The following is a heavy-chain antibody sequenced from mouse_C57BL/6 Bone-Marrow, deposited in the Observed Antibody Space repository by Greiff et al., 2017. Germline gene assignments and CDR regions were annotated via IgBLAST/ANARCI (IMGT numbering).Heavy chain of an antibody. CDR1: GFTFSDYY. Sequence: EVKLVESGGGLVQPGGSLKLSCAASGFTFSDYYMYWVRQTPEKRLEWVAYISNGGGSTYYPDTVKGRFTISRDNAKNTLYLQMSRLKSEDTAMYYCARPAYYSNPFAYWGQGTLVTVSA. J-gene: IGHJ3*01. CDR2: ISNGGGST. CDR3: ARPAYYSNPFAY. D-gene: IGHD2-5*01. V-gene: IGHV5-12*01.